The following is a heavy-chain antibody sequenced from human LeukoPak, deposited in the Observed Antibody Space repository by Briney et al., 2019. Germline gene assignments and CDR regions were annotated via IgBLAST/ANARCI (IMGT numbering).Heavy chain of an antibody. CDR2: INHSGST. V-gene: IGHV4-34*01. CDR3: ARVPYYDFSSGYSPSFDP. Sequence: AETLSLTCAVDGGSFSGYYWSWIRQPPGKGLEWIGEINHSGSTNYNPSLKSRVTISADTSKSRFSLKLSSLTASDTAMYYCARVPYYDFSSGYSPSFDPWGPGTLVTVSS. D-gene: IGHD3-3*01. CDR1: GGSFSGYY. J-gene: IGHJ5*02.